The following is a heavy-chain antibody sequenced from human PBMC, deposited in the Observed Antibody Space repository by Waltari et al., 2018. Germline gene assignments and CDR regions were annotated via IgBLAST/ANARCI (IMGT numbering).Heavy chain of an antibody. CDR1: GSPFTGYA. CDR2: INPKNGDT. V-gene: IGHV1-2*06. D-gene: IGHD3-22*01. Sequence: LVQSGAEVKKPGASVKVSCKASGSPFTGYAIRWVRQAPGQGLEWMGRINPKNGDTHYAQNVQGRVALTTDTSTNTAFMELQRLRSDDTAVYYCLRDSSGSHFDYWGQGTLVTVSS. CDR3: LRDSSGSHFDY. J-gene: IGHJ4*02.